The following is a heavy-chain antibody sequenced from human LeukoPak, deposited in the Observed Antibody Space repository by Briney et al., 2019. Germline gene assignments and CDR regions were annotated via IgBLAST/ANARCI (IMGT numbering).Heavy chain of an antibody. CDR3: ARDRLGDYDHSGYYDK. CDR2: ICDSGRTV. CDR1: GFTFSDYY. J-gene: IGHJ4*02. V-gene: IGHV3-11*01. Sequence: PGGSLRLSCAASGFTFSDYYMSWLRQAPGKGPEWVAYICDSGRTVYYADSVKGRFTISRDNAKNSVYLQMNNLRAEDTAVYYCARDRLGDYDHSGYYDKWGQGTLVTVSS. D-gene: IGHD3-22*01.